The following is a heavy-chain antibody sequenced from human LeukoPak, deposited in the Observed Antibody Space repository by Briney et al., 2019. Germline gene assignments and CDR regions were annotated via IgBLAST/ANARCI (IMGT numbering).Heavy chain of an antibody. D-gene: IGHD4-17*01. V-gene: IGHV3-48*01. J-gene: IGHJ4*02. CDR1: GFTFSSYS. CDR2: ISSSSSTI. Sequence: GGSLRLSCAASGFTFSSYSMNWVRQAPGKGLEWVSYISSSSSTIYYADSVKGRFTISRDNAKNSLYLQMNSLRAEDTAVYYCARQAVTTGEINDYWGQGILVTVSS. CDR3: ARQAVTTGEINDY.